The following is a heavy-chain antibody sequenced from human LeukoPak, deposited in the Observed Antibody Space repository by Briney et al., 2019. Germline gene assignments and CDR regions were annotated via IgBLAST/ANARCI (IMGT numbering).Heavy chain of an antibody. Sequence: GGSLRLSCAASGFTFSSYWMTWVRQAPGKGLEWVANIKEDGSDKSYVDSVKGRFTISRDNAKNSLYLQMSSLRAKDTAVYYCARDLNYYDSSGYYLDVFDIWGQGTMVTVSS. V-gene: IGHV3-7*03. CDR3: ARDLNYYDSSGYYLDVFDI. CDR1: GFTFSSYW. CDR2: IKEDGSDK. J-gene: IGHJ3*02. D-gene: IGHD3-22*01.